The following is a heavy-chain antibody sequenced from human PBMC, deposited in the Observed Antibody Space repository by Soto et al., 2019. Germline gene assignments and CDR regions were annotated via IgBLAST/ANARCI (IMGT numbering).Heavy chain of an antibody. CDR1: GFIFSSYG. J-gene: IGHJ4*02. Sequence: GGSLRLSCAVSGFIFSSYGMHWVRQAPGKGLEWVAVISYDGSNKYYADSVKGRFTISRDNSKNTLYLQMNSLRAEDTAVYYCAKDQDSSGWYPWVYWGQGTLVTVSP. D-gene: IGHD6-19*01. V-gene: IGHV3-30*18. CDR2: ISYDGSNK. CDR3: AKDQDSSGWYPWVY.